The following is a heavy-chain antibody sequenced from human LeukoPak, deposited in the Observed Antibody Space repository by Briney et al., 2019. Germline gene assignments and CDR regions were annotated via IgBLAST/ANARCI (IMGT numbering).Heavy chain of an antibody. J-gene: IGHJ4*02. CDR2: IYYRGST. CDR3: ARVADSNLDY. D-gene: IGHD4-11*01. Sequence: QVQLQESGPGLVKPSETLSLTCTVSGGSISSYYWSWIRQPPGKGLEWIGYIYYRGSTNYTPSLKSRVTISVDTSKNQFSLKLSSVTAADTAVYYCARVADSNLDYWGQGTLVTVSS. V-gene: IGHV4-59*01. CDR1: GGSISSYY.